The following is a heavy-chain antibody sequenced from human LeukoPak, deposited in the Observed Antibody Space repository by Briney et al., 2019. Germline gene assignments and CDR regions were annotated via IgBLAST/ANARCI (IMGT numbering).Heavy chain of an antibody. Sequence: GRSLRLSCAASGFTFSSYGMHWVRQAPGKGLEWVAVISYAGSNKYYADSVKGRFTISRDNSKNTLYLQMNSLRAEDTAVYYCVNLGQWLVPDYYYGMDVWGQGTTVTVSS. D-gene: IGHD6-19*01. V-gene: IGHV3-30*18. CDR2: ISYAGSNK. J-gene: IGHJ6*02. CDR1: GFTFSSYG. CDR3: VNLGQWLVPDYYYGMDV.